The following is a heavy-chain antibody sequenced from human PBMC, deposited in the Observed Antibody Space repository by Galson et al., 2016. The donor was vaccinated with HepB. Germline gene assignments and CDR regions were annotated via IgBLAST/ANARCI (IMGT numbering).Heavy chain of an antibody. J-gene: IGHJ5*02. D-gene: IGHD3-9*01. CDR3: ARVGSDILTGSDNWFDR. Sequence: QSGAEVKKPGESLRISCKGSGYSFTNYWISWVRQMPGKGLEWMGRIDPSDSYTNYSPSFQGHVTFSADKSLSTVYLHWSSLKASDTAMYYCARVGSDILTGSDNWFDRWGQGTLVTVSS. V-gene: IGHV5-10-1*01. CDR2: IDPSDSYT. CDR1: GYSFTNYW.